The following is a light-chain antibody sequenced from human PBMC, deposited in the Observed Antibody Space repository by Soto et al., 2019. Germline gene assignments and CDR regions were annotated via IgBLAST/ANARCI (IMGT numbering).Light chain of an antibody. J-gene: IGKJ3*01. Sequence: LSQSPGRTATIASGDSQSVSSSYLAWYQQKPGQAPRLLIYGASSRATGIPDRVGGSGSGTDFALTMSRLEPEAFAVYYCQGHGTSALTFSRGAKVGFK. V-gene: IGKV3-20*01. CDR1: QSVSSSY. CDR2: GAS. CDR3: QGHGTSALT.